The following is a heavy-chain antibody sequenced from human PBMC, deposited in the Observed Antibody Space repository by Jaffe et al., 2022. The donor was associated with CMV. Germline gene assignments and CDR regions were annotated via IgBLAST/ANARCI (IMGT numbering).Heavy chain of an antibody. Sequence: QVQLQQWGAGLLKPSETLSLTCAVYGGSFSGYYWSWIRQPPGKGLEWIGEINHSGSTNYNPSLKSRVTISVDTSKNQFSLKLSSVTAADTAVYYCARGFKQLWLRLDAFDIWGQGTMVTVSS. J-gene: IGHJ3*02. CDR2: INHSGST. D-gene: IGHD5-18*01. CDR1: GGSFSGYY. V-gene: IGHV4-34*01. CDR3: ARGFKQLWLRLDAFDI.